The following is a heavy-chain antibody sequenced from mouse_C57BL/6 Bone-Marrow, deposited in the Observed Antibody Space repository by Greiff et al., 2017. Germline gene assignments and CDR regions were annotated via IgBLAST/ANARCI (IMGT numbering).Heavy chain of an antibody. Sequence: EVQGVESGGGLVQPGESLKLSCESNEYEFPSHDMSWVRKTPEKRLELVAAINSDGGSTYYPDTMERRFIISSDNTKKTLYLQMSSLRSEDTALYYCARRDYGSSYVRFFDYWGQGTTLTVSS. CDR2: INSDGGST. J-gene: IGHJ2*01. V-gene: IGHV5-2*01. CDR1: EYEFPSHD. CDR3: ARRDYGSSYVRFFDY. D-gene: IGHD1-1*01.